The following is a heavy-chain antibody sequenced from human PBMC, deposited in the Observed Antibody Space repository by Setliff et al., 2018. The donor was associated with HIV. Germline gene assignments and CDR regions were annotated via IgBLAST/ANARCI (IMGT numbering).Heavy chain of an antibody. Sequence: SVKVSCKASGYTFTYCSLHWLQQAPGQGLERMRWITLYNGNTNYAKKFQSRVTITRDMSLRTAYIELSSLRSEDSAVYYWVPLLLAVAGTRFSGFFDYWGQGTRVTSPQ. D-gene: IGHD6-19*01. CDR3: VPLLLAVAGTRFSGFFDY. J-gene: IGHJ4*02. CDR2: ITLYNGNT. V-gene: IGHV1-45*02. CDR1: GYTFTYCS.